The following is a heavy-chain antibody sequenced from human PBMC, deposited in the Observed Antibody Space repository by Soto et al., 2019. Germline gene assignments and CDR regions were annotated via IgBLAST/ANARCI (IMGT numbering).Heavy chain of an antibody. CDR1: GYTFTSYA. CDR3: ARDLTGTPVY. J-gene: IGHJ4*02. D-gene: IGHD3-9*01. CDR2: INADNGNT. Sequence: ASVKVSCKASGYTFTSYAMHWVRQAPGQGLEWMGWINADNGNTKYAQKLQGRVTMTTDTSTSTAYMELRSLRSDDTAVYYCARDLTGTPVYWGQGTLVTVSS. V-gene: IGHV1-3*01.